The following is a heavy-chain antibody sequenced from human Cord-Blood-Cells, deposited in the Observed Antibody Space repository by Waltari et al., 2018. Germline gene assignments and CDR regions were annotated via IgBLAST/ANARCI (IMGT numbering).Heavy chain of an antibody. CDR1: GFTFSNAW. CDR2: MKSKTDGGTT. J-gene: IGHJ4*02. Sequence: EVQLVESGGGLVKPGGSLRLSCAASGFTFSNAWMSWVRQAPGKGLEWVGRMKSKTDGGTTDYAAPVKGRFTISRDDSKNTLYLQMNSLKTEDTAVYYCTTDCSGGSCYHFDYWGQGTLVTVSS. D-gene: IGHD2-15*01. V-gene: IGHV3-15*01. CDR3: TTDCSGGSCYHFDY.